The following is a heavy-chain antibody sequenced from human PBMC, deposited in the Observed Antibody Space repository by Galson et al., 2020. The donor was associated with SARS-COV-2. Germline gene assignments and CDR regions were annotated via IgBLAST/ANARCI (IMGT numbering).Heavy chain of an antibody. CDR1: GYTFTSYD. Sequence: ASVKVSCKASGYTFTSYDINWVRQATGQGLEWMGWMNPNSGNTGYAQKFQGRVTMTRNTSISTAYMELSSLRSEDTAVYYCARDYGDDYYYYGMDVWGQGTTVTVSS. V-gene: IGHV1-8*01. CDR3: ARDYGDDYYYYGMDV. J-gene: IGHJ6*02. CDR2: MNPNSGNT. D-gene: IGHD4-17*01.